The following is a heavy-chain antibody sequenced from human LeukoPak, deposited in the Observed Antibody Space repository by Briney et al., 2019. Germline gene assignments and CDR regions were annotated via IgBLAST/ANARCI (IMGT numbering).Heavy chain of an antibody. CDR1: GFIFSSYG. D-gene: IGHD1-26*01. Sequence: GGSLRLSCAASGFIFSSYGLHWVRQARGKGLEWVSSISGSSSYIYYADSVKGRFSISRDNAKNSLYLQMNSLRAEDTAVYYCARDLLGWELHYFDYWGQGTLVTVSS. CDR3: ARDLLGWELHYFDY. J-gene: IGHJ4*02. CDR2: ISGSSSYI. V-gene: IGHV3-21*01.